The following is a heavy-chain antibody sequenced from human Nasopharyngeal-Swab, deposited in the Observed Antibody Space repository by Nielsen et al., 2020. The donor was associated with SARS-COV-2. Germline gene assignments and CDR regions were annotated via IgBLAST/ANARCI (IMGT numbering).Heavy chain of an antibody. Sequence: GGSLRLSCAASGFTFSDYVLNWVRQTSGKGLVWVSRIEGDGSSTYYADSVSGRFTISRDNARNTLYLQMNSLRVDDTAVYYCARGGYFYHGAFDIWGQGTMVTVSS. V-gene: IGHV3-74*01. CDR2: IEGDGSST. CDR3: ARGGYFYHGAFDI. CDR1: GFTFSDYV. D-gene: IGHD5-12*01. J-gene: IGHJ3*02.